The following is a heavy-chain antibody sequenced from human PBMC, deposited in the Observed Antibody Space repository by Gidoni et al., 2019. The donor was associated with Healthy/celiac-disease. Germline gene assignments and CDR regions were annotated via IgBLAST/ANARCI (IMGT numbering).Heavy chain of an antibody. Sequence: EVQLVESGGGLVKPGGSLRLSCAASGFTFSNAWMSWVRQAPGKGLEWIGRIKSKTDGGTTDYAAPVKGRFTISRDDSKNTLYLQMNSLKTEDTAVYYCTTDPNRYITMVRGVPIDYWGQGTLVTVSS. D-gene: IGHD3-10*01. CDR3: TTDPNRYITMVRGVPIDY. V-gene: IGHV3-15*01. CDR2: IKSKTDGGTT. J-gene: IGHJ4*02. CDR1: GFTFSNAW.